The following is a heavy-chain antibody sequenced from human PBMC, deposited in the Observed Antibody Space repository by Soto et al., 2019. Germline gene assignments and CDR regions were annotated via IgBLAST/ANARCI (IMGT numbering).Heavy chain of an antibody. CDR3: ARRGGGSYYDY. Sequence: EVQLLESGGGLVQPGGSLRLSCAASGFTFSSYAMRWVRQAPGKGLEWVSAISGSGGSTYYADSVKGRFTISRDNSKNALYLQMTSLRAEDTAVYYCARRGGGSYYDYWGQGTLVTVSS. V-gene: IGHV3-23*01. CDR2: ISGSGGST. D-gene: IGHD1-26*01. CDR1: GFTFSSYA. J-gene: IGHJ4*02.